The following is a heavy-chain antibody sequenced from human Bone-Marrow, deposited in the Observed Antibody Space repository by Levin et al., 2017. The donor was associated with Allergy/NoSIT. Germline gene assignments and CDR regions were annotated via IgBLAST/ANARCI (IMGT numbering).Heavy chain of an antibody. CDR1: GYNFANYW. Sequence: KVSCEGSGYNFANYWIAWLRQMPGKGLEWMGVIYPGDSDIRYNPSFQGQVTISADKAISIAYLQWSSLKASDTAIHYCARQRFSSGSDGFDVWGQGTMVTVSS. CDR3: ARQRFSSGSDGFDV. D-gene: IGHD3-10*01. CDR2: IYPGDSDI. V-gene: IGHV5-51*01. J-gene: IGHJ3*01.